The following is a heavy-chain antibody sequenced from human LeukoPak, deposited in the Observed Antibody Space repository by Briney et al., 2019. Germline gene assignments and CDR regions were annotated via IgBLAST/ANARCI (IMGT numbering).Heavy chain of an antibody. CDR2: ISAYNGNT. J-gene: IGHJ5*02. CDR3: ARVYSSSWPHHSWFDP. V-gene: IGHV1-18*01. Sequence: GASVKVSCKASGYTFTSYGISWVRQAPGQGLEWMGWISAYNGNTNYAQKLQGRVTMTTDTSTSTAYMELRSLRSDDTAVYYCARVYSSSWPHHSWFDPWGQGTLVTVSS. D-gene: IGHD6-13*01. CDR1: GYTFTSYG.